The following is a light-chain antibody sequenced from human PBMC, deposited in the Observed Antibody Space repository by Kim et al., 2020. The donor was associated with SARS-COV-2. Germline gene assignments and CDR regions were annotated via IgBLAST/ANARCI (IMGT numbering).Light chain of an antibody. CDR3: YSYTTSNTLV. CDR1: SSDVGGFNY. J-gene: IGLJ3*02. V-gene: IGLV2-14*03. CDR2: DVS. Sequence: GQSITISCTGTSSDVGGFNYVSWFQQHPGKVPKLMIYDVSNRPSGVSNRFSGSKSGNTASLTISGLQAEDEADYYCYSYTTSNTLVFGGGTQLTVL.